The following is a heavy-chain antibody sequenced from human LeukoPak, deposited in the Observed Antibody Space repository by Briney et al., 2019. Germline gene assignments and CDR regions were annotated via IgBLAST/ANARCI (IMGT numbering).Heavy chain of an antibody. CDR2: ISWNSGGI. J-gene: IGHJ4*02. Sequence: PGRSLRLSCAASGFTFDDYAMHWVRQAPGKGLEWVSGISWNSGGIGYADSVKGRFTISRDNAKNSLYLQMNSLRAEDTALYYCAKARRSSGYPLFDYWGQGTLVTVSS. CDR1: GFTFDDYA. V-gene: IGHV3-9*01. D-gene: IGHD3-22*01. CDR3: AKARRSSGYPLFDY.